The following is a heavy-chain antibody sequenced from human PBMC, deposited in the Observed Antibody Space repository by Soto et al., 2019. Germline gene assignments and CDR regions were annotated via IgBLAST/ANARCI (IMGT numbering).Heavy chain of an antibody. D-gene: IGHD3-3*01. CDR2: ISAYNGNT. CDR3: GRVLSLEWSLDY. V-gene: IGHV1-18*01. CDR1: GYTFTSYG. J-gene: IGHJ4*02. Sequence: ASVKVSCKASGYTFTSYGMRWVRQAPGQGLEWMGWISAYNGNTNYAQKLQGRVTMTTDTSTSTAYMELRSLRSDDTAVYYCGRVLSLEWSLDYWGQGTLVTVSS.